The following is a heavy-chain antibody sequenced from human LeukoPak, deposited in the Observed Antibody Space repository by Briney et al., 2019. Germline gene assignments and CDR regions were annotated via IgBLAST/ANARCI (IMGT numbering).Heavy chain of an antibody. D-gene: IGHD3-9*01. Sequence: ASVTVSCKASGYTCTSYGISWVRQAPGQGLEWMGWISAYNGNTNYAQKLQGRVTMTTDTSTSTAYMELRSLRSDDTAVYCCARANYDILTGYYEIDYWGQGTLVTVSS. CDR2: ISAYNGNT. CDR3: ARANYDILTGYYEIDY. V-gene: IGHV1-18*01. CDR1: GYTCTSYG. J-gene: IGHJ4*02.